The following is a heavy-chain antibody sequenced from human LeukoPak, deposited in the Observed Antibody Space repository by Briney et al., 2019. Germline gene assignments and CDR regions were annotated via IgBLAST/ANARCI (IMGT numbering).Heavy chain of an antibody. J-gene: IGHJ4*02. CDR3: ASPSGDYDSSGDDY. CDR2: IIPILGIA. V-gene: IGHV1-69*04. Sequence: SVKVSCKASGGTFSSYAISWVRQAPGQGLEWMGRIIPILGIANYAQKFQGRVTITADKSTSTAYMELSSLRSEGTAVYYCASPSGDYDSSGDDYWGQGTLVTVSS. D-gene: IGHD3-22*01. CDR1: GGTFSSYA.